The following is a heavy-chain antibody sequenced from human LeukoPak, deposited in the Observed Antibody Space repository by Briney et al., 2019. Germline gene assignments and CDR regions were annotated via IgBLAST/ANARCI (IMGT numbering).Heavy chain of an antibody. D-gene: IGHD1-26*01. CDR1: GFPFSSYW. Sequence: GGSLGLSCVASGFPFSSYWMTWVRQAPGKGLEWISGISGSGASTYYADSVTGRFTISRDNSRNTLYLQMNSLRGDDTAVYYCAKDVGKWESLHFFDYWGQGTLVTVSS. CDR3: AKDVGKWESLHFFDY. V-gene: IGHV3-23*01. J-gene: IGHJ4*02. CDR2: ISGSGAST.